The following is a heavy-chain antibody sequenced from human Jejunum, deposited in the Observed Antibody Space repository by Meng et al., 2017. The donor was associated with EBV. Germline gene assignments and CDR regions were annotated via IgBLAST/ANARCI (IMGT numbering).Heavy chain of an antibody. D-gene: IGHD1/OR15-1a*01. Sequence: VRLGESGGGLGRPGGSLRLSCAASGFTFSSSAMSWVRQAPGKGLEWVSSIGGSGGATYYADSVKGRFTISRDNSKSTLYLQMNSLRAEDTAVYYCAKLTRAWGQGTLVTVSS. CDR2: IGGSGGAT. V-gene: IGHV3-23*04. J-gene: IGHJ5*02. CDR3: AKLTRA. CDR1: GFTFSSSA.